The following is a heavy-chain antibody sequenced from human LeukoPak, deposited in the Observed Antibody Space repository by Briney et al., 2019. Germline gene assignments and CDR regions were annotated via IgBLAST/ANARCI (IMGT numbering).Heavy chain of an antibody. D-gene: IGHD5-18*01. V-gene: IGHV3-74*01. CDR1: GFTVSGTW. CDR2: INNDGRST. Sequence: GGSLRLSCAASGFTVSGTWMHWVRQAPGKGMVWVSRINNDGRSTSYADPVNGRFTIYRDNAKNTLYMQMNSLRAEDTAVYYCGTAFEFWGQGTLVTVSS. CDR3: GTAFEF. J-gene: IGHJ4*02.